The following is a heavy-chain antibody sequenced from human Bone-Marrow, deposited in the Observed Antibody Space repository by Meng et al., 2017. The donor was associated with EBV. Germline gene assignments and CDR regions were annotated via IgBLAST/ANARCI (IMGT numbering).Heavy chain of an antibody. J-gene: IGHJ4*02. V-gene: IGHV4-4*02. CDR2: IFYGGST. CDR3: AAGFRELVRSRDY. CDR1: GDAIRSSNW. D-gene: IGHD3-10*01. Sequence: QAQLQGSGPSLVKPSGTLSLTCVVSGDAIRSSNWLSWVRQPPGKGLEWIGEIFYGGSTNSTPSLESRVTISVDKSKNQFSLKLSSVTAADTAVYYCAAGFRELVRSRDYWGQGTLVTVSS.